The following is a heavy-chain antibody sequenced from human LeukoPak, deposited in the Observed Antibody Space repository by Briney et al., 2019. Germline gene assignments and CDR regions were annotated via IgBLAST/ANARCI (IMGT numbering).Heavy chain of an antibody. V-gene: IGHV3-66*01. CDR3: VGGTALWYYYGMDV. D-gene: IGHD2-15*01. J-gene: IGHJ6*02. Sequence: GGSLRLSCAASGFTVSSNYMSWVRQAPGKGLEWVSVIYSGGCTYYADSVKGRFTISRDNSKNTLYLQMNSLRAEDTAVYYCVGGTALWYYYGMDVWGQGTTVTVSS. CDR1: GFTVSSNY. CDR2: IYSGGCT.